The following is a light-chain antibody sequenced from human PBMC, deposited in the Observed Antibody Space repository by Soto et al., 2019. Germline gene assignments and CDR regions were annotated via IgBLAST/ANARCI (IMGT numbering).Light chain of an antibody. Sequence: EIVLTQSPGTLSLSPGERATLSCRASQSVSSSYLAWYQQKPGQAPRLLIYGASSRATGIPDRFSGSGSGTDFTLTISRLEPEDFAVYYCQQYGSAFGAGTTVDIK. V-gene: IGKV3-20*01. CDR2: GAS. J-gene: IGKJ3*01. CDR3: QQYGSA. CDR1: QSVSSSY.